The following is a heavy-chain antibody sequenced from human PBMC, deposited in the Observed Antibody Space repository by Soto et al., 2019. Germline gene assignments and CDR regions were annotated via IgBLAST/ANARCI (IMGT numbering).Heavy chain of an antibody. CDR2: MSDNGNNQ. Sequence: PGGSLSLSCAASRFDFSSYGMHWLRQAPGKGLEWVAVMSDNGNNQFYADSVRGRFTISRDTYKNTLFLQMTSLRPEDTAVYHCAGGFCANRVCYYCFDLWGPGALVTSPQ. CDR1: RFDFSSYG. J-gene: IGHJ4*02. V-gene: IGHV3-30*03. CDR3: AGGFCANRVCYYCFDL. D-gene: IGHD2-8*01.